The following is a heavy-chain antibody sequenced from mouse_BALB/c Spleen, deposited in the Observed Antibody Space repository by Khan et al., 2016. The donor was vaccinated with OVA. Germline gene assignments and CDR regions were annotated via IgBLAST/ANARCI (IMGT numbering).Heavy chain of an antibody. CDR3: ARYGNRCYFDV. V-gene: IGHV1-9*01. Sequence: QVQLKQSGAELMKPGASVKISCKATGYTFSSYWIEWVKQRPGHGLEWIGEILPGSGSTNYNERFKGKATFTADTSSNTVYMQLSSLTSDDSAVYYCARYGNRCYFDVWGAGTTVTVSS. J-gene: IGHJ1*01. D-gene: IGHD2-1*01. CDR1: GYTFSSYW. CDR2: ILPGSGST.